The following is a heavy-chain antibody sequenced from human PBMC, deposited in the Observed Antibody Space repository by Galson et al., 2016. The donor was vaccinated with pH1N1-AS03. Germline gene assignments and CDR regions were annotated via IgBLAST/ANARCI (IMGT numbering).Heavy chain of an antibody. V-gene: IGHV1-69*06. CDR3: ARDANYDFWSGHDAFDI. CDR1: GGTFSSYA. CDR2: IIAMFGTA. Sequence: SGGTFSSYAISWVRQAPGQGLEWMGGIIAMFGTANYAQKVQGRVTITADKSTSSAYMELSSLRSEDTAVYYCARDANYDFWSGHDAFDIWGQGTMVTVSS. D-gene: IGHD3-3*01. J-gene: IGHJ3*02.